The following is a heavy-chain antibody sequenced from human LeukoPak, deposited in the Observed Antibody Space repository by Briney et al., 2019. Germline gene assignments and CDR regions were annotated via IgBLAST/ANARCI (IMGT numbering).Heavy chain of an antibody. CDR3: ARIVVVVGGSYYYMDV. J-gene: IGHJ6*03. D-gene: IGHD2-15*01. V-gene: IGHV3-21*01. CDR2: ISSSSSYI. CDR1: GFTFSNSA. Sequence: GGSLRLSCAASGFTFSNSAMSWVRQAPGKGLEWVSSISSSSSYIYYADSVKGRFTISRDNAKNSLYLQMSSLRAEDTAVYYCARIVVVVGGSYYYMDVWGKGTTVTVSS.